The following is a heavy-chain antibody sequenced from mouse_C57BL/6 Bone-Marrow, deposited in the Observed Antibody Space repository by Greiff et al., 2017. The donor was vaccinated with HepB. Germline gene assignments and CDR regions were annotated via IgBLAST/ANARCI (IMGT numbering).Heavy chain of an antibody. Sequence: VQLQQSGAELVKPGASVKLSCTASGFNIKDYYMHWVKQRTEQGLEWIGRIDPEDGETKYAPKLQGKATITADTSSNTAYLQLSSLTSEDTAVYYCASLYGYDGAWFAYWGQGTLVTVSA. CDR1: GFNIKDYY. J-gene: IGHJ3*01. CDR3: ASLYGYDGAWFAY. CDR2: IDPEDGET. V-gene: IGHV14-2*01. D-gene: IGHD2-2*01.